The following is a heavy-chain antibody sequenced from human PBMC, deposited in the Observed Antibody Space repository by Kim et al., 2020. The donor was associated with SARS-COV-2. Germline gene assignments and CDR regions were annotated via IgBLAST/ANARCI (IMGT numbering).Heavy chain of an antibody. CDR1: GFTFSNYA. D-gene: IGHD2-15*01. CDR3: AKDRYCSGGSCSGSNDY. Sequence: GGSLRLSCAASGFTFSNYAMRWVRQAPGKGLEWVSIISGSGDSTNYADSVKGRFTISRDNSKNTLYLQMNSLRAEDTAVYYCAKDRYCSGGSCSGSNDYWGQGTLVTVSS. CDR2: ISGSGDST. J-gene: IGHJ4*02. V-gene: IGHV3-23*01.